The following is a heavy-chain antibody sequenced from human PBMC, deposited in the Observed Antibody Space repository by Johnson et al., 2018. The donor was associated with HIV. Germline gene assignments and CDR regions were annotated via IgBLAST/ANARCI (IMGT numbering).Heavy chain of an antibody. CDR2: ISYDGSNK. Sequence: QVQLVESGGDLVKPGRSLRLSCAASGFTFSSYTMHWVRQAPGKGLEWVAVISYDGSNKYYADSVKGRFTISRDNAKNSLYLQMNSLRAGDTAVYYCARSSGSYLDDAFDIWGQGTMVTVSS. CDR3: ARSSGSYLDDAFDI. CDR1: GFTFSSYT. J-gene: IGHJ3*02. V-gene: IGHV3-30*04. D-gene: IGHD1-26*01.